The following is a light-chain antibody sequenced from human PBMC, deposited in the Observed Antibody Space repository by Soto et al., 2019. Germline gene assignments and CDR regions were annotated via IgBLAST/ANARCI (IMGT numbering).Light chain of an antibody. J-gene: IGLJ3*02. V-gene: IGLV1-40*01. CDR3: QSYDSSLSGWV. CDR1: SSNIGAGYD. CDR2: GNS. Sequence: QSVLTQPPSVSGAPGQRVTISCTGSSSNIGAGYDVHWYQQLPGTAPKLLIYGNSNRSSGVPDRFSGSKSGTSASLAITGLRAEEEADYYCQSYDSSLSGWVFGGGTKLTVL.